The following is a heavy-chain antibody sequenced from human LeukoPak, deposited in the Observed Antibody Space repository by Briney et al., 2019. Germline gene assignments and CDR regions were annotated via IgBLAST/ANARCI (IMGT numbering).Heavy chain of an antibody. CDR2: MNPNSGGT. Sequence: ASVKVSCKASGYTFTGYYMHWVRQAPGQGLEWMGWMNPNSGGTNYAQKFQGRVTMTRDTSISTAYMELSRLRSDDTAVYYCARGGYDFWSGYSPYNWFDPWGPGTLVTVSS. CDR3: ARGGYDFWSGYSPYNWFDP. D-gene: IGHD3-3*01. V-gene: IGHV1-2*02. J-gene: IGHJ5*02. CDR1: GYTFTGYY.